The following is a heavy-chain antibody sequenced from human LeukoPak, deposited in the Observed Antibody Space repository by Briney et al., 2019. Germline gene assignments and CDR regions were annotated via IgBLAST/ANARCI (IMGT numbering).Heavy chain of an antibody. D-gene: IGHD3-10*01. CDR2: IWFDGSNK. CDR1: GFTFSNYG. J-gene: IGHJ6*02. Sequence: GGSLRLSCAASGFTFSNYGMHWVRQAPGKGLEWVAVIWFDGSNKYYADSVKGRFTTSRDNSKNTLYLQMNSLRAEDTAVYYCAKMVRGGPYYYYYGMDVWGQGTTVTVSS. V-gene: IGHV3-30*02. CDR3: AKMVRGGPYYYYYGMDV.